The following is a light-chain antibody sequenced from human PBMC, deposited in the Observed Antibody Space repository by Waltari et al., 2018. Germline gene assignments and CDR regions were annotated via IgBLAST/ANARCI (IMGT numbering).Light chain of an antibody. Sequence: VLLTQSPASLSVSPGDTVILSCRASQRVKTNLVWYQQKAGQAPRTLIYGASTRASGVPSRCSGSGSETDFTLIISSLKSEDAAVYFCQQYYLWPPITFGGGTKLEI. CDR3: QQYYLWPPIT. CDR2: GAS. V-gene: IGKV3-15*01. CDR1: QRVKTN. J-gene: IGKJ4*01.